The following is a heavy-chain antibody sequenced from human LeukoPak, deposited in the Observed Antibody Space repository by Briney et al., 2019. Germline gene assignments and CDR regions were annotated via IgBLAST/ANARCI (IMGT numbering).Heavy chain of an antibody. V-gene: IGHV1-2*02. CDR2: INPNSGGT. D-gene: IGHD3-10*01. J-gene: IGHJ4*02. Sequence: ASVKVSCKASGYIFTGYYMHWVRQAPGQGLEWMGWINPNSGGTDYAQKFQGRVTMTRDTSISTAYMELSRLRSDDTAVYYCARGGWVRGVLTRTGLDYWGQGTLVTVSS. CDR3: ARGGWVRGVLTRTGLDY. CDR1: GYIFTGYY.